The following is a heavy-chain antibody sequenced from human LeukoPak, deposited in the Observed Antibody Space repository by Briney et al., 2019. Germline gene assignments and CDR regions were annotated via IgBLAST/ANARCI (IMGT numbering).Heavy chain of an antibody. CDR3: ARGFYDSSGYYYALDYYYGMDV. CDR2: IDHRGNT. J-gene: IGHJ6*02. Sequence: SETLSLTCAISGGSFSDYSWSWIRQSPGKGLDWIGEIDHRGNTYQRPSLKSRVTISVDTSKNQFSLKLSSVTAADTAVYYCARGFYDSSGYYYALDYYYGMDVWGQGTTVTVSS. D-gene: IGHD3-22*01. CDR1: GGSFSDYS. V-gene: IGHV4-34*01.